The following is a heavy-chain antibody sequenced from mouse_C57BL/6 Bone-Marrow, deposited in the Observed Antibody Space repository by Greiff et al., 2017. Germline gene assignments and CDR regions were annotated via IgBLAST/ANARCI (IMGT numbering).Heavy chain of an antibody. Sequence: EVKLVESGGGLVQPGGSLSLSCAASGFTFTDYYMSWVRQPPGKALEWLGFIRNKANGYTTEYSASVKGRFTISRDNSQSILYLQMNALRAEDSATYYCARSPSIVTYYYAMDYGGQGTSVTVSS. CDR3: ARSPSIVTYYYAMDY. CDR2: IRNKANGYTT. J-gene: IGHJ4*01. CDR1: GFTFTDYY. D-gene: IGHD2-5*01. V-gene: IGHV7-3*01.